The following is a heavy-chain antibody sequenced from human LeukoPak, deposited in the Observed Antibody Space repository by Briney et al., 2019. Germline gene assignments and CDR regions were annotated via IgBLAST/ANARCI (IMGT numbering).Heavy chain of an antibody. Sequence: SETLSLTCTVSGGSIRSYYWSWIRQPAEKGLEWIGRIYISGSTNYNPSLKSRVTTSVDTSKNQFSLKLSSVTAADTAMYYCARAPEFSSGWLPDYWGQGTLVTVSS. D-gene: IGHD6-19*01. CDR2: IYISGST. CDR3: ARAPEFSSGWLPDY. CDR1: GGSIRSYY. J-gene: IGHJ4*02. V-gene: IGHV4-4*07.